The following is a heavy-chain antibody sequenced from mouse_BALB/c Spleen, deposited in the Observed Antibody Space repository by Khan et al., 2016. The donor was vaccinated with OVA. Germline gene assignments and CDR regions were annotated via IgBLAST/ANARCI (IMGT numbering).Heavy chain of an antibody. D-gene: IGHD2-4*01. CDR3: ARNYDYDEGLAY. V-gene: IGHV2-2*02. CDR2: IWSGGST. CDR1: GFSLTSYD. J-gene: IGHJ3*01. Sequence: QMQLEESGPGLVQPSQSLSITCTVSGFSLTSYDVHWVRQSPGKGLEWLGVIWSGGSTDYSAAFISRLSITKDNSKSQVFFKMNSLQANDTAIYYCARNYDYDEGLAYWGQGTLVTVSA.